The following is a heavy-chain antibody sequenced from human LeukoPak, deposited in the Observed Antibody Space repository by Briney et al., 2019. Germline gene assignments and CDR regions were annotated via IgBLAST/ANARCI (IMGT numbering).Heavy chain of an antibody. D-gene: IGHD6-13*01. V-gene: IGHV3-33*01. CDR1: GFTFSNYG. J-gene: IGHJ5*02. CDR3: ARDTLIAAPKTGTVTRIGWFDT. CDR2: IWYDGSYK. Sequence: GRSLRLSCAASGFTFSNYGMHWVRQAPGKGLEWVAVIWYDGSYKSYGDSVKGRFTISRDNSENTLFLQMNSLRADDTAVYYCARDTLIAAPKTGTVTRIGWFDTWGQGTLVTVSS.